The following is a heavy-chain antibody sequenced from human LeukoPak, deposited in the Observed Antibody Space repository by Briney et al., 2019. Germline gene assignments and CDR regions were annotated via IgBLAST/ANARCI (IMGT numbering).Heavy chain of an antibody. D-gene: IGHD3-16*01. CDR1: DGSIRSYY. CDR2: IYYTGST. J-gene: IGHJ4*02. CDR3: AREVGGSYYGY. Sequence: KTSETLSLTCTVSDGSIRSYYWSWIRQSSGKGLEWIGYIYYTGSTDYNPSLKSRVTISIDTSKNQFSLKLSSVTAADTAVYYCAREVGGSYYGYWGQGTLVTVSS. V-gene: IGHV4-59*01.